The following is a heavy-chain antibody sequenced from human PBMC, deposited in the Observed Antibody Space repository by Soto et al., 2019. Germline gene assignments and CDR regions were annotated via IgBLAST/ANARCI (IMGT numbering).Heavy chain of an antibody. V-gene: IGHV3-7*04. CDR2: IRQDGSEK. CDR3: AREIVVARGASYFDY. Sequence: PGGSLRLSCVGSGFTFSSNWMTWVRQAPGKGLEWVGNIRQDGSEKNYVDSVKGRFTISRDNAKNSLYLQMNSLRDEDTAVYYCAREIVVARGASYFDYWGPGTLVTVSS. J-gene: IGHJ4*02. D-gene: IGHD2-2*01. CDR1: GFTFSSNW.